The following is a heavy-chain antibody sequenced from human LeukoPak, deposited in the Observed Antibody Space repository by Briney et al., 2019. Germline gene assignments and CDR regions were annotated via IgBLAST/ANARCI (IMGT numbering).Heavy chain of an antibody. CDR2: IYYSGST. D-gene: IGHD3-10*01. CDR3: ARRVRGVNDAFDI. Sequence: SETLSLTCTVSGYSISSGYYWGWIRQPPGKGLEWIGDIYYSGSTYYNPSLKSRVTISVDTSKNQFSLKLSSVTAADTAVYYCARRVRGVNDAFDIWGQGTIVTVSS. J-gene: IGHJ3*02. V-gene: IGHV4-38-2*02. CDR1: GYSISSGYY.